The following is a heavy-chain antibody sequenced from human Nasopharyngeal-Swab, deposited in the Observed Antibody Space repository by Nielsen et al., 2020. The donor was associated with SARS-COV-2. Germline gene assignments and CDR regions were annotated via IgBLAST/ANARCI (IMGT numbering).Heavy chain of an antibody. CDR3: AREEGVGSSDNYYYYGMDV. CDR2: IKQDGSEK. D-gene: IGHD2-2*01. V-gene: IGHV3-7*01. CDR1: GFTFSSYE. Sequence: GESLKISCAASGFTFSSYEMNWVRQAPGKGLEWVANIKQDGSEKYYVDSVKGRFTISRDNAKNSLYLQMNSLRAEDTAVYYCAREEGVGSSDNYYYYGMDVWGQGTTVTVSS. J-gene: IGHJ6*02.